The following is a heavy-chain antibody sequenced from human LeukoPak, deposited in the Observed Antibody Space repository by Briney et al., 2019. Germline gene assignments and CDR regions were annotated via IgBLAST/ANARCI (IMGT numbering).Heavy chain of an antibody. D-gene: IGHD2-15*01. CDR1: GYTFTGYY. CDR3: ARDQAFVYCSGGTCYDDY. J-gene: IGHJ4*02. Sequence: ASVKVSCKASGYTFTGYYMHWVRQAPGQGLEWMGWIKPNSGDTKYARKFQGRVTMTRDTSIGTAYMELSRLRYDDTAVYYCARDQAFVYCSGGTCYDDYWGQGSLVTVSS. V-gene: IGHV1-2*02. CDR2: IKPNSGDT.